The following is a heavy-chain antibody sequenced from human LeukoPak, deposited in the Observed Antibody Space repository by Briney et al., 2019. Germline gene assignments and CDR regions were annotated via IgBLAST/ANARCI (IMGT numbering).Heavy chain of an antibody. Sequence: PGGSLRLSCAASGFTFSSYSMNRVRQAPGKGLEWVSSISSSSSYIYYADSVKGRFTISRDNAKNSLYLQMNSLRAEDTAVYYCARGLWSHFDYWGQGTLVTVSS. CDR1: GFTFSSYS. D-gene: IGHD3-10*01. CDR3: ARGLWSHFDY. J-gene: IGHJ4*02. V-gene: IGHV3-21*01. CDR2: ISSSSSYI.